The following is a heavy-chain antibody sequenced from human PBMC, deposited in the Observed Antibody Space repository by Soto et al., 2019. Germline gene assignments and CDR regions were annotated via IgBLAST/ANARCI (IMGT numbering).Heavy chain of an antibody. D-gene: IGHD1-26*01. CDR3: AREGGKGLIYYYCGMDV. J-gene: IGHJ6*02. Sequence: PGGSLRLSCAASGFTFSNYYMSWIRQAPGKGLEWVSYISSSGSTIYYADSVKGRFTISRDKAKNSLYLQMNSLRAEDTAVYYCAREGGKGLIYYYCGMDVWGQGTTVTVSS. CDR1: GFTFSNYY. V-gene: IGHV3-11*01. CDR2: ISSSGSTI.